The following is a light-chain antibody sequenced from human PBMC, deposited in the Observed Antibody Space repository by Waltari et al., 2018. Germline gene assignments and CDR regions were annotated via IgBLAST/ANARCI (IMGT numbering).Light chain of an antibody. CDR3: QQFGTTPWT. V-gene: IGKV3-20*01. CDR1: QPVSSSY. J-gene: IGKJ1*01. Sequence: ENVLAQSPGTLSLAPGERVSLSFRASQPVSSSYVAWYQQKPGQAPRLPMYGASRRATGTPDRFSGSGSGTDFTLTISRLAPEDSAVYYCQQFGTTPWTFGQGTTVKI. CDR2: GAS.